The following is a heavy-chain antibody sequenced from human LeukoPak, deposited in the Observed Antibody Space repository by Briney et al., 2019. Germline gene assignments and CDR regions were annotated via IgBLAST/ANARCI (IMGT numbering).Heavy chain of an antibody. V-gene: IGHV3-21*01. J-gene: IGHJ4*02. Sequence: GGSLRLSCAASGFTFSSYWMSWVRQGPGKGLEWVSSFGARSTSIYHAGSVKGRFAISRDNAKNSLYLQMNSLRAEDTALYYCAREVSEGFDFWGQGTLVTVSS. CDR2: FGARSTSI. D-gene: IGHD3-22*01. CDR1: GFTFSSYW. CDR3: AREVSEGFDF.